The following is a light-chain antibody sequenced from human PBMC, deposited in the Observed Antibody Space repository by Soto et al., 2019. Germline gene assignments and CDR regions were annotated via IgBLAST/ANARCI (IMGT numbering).Light chain of an antibody. Sequence: DIQMTQSPSTLSGSAGDIFTIXXRDSQTISSWLAWYQQKPGKAPKXVIYKASTLKSGVPSRFSGSGAGTEFTLTISSLQPDDFATYYCQHYNSYSEAFGQGTKVDIK. CDR1: QTISSW. CDR2: KAS. CDR3: QHYNSYSEA. J-gene: IGKJ1*01. V-gene: IGKV1-5*03.